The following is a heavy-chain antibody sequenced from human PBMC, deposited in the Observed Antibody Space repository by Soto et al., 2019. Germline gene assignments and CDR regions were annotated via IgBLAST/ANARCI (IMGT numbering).Heavy chain of an antibody. Sequence: GASVKVSCKASGYTFTSYAMHWVRQAPGQRLEWMGWINAGNGNTKYSQEFQGRVTITRDTSASTAYMELSSLRSEDTAVYYCAREGYAIQRRPAPYYYYYGMDVWGQGTTVTVSS. D-gene: IGHD1-1*01. V-gene: IGHV1-3*01. CDR1: GYTFTSYA. CDR3: AREGYAIQRRPAPYYYYYGMDV. J-gene: IGHJ6*02. CDR2: INAGNGNT.